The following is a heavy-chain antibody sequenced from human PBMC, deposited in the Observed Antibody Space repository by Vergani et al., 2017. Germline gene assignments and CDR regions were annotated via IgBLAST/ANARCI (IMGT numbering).Heavy chain of an antibody. V-gene: IGHV4-38-2*01. CDR2: IYHSGST. D-gene: IGHD2-2*01. CDR3: AKGGWRSDIVVVPAAINFDY. Sequence: QVQLQESGPGLVKPSETLSLICAVSGYSISSGYYWGWIRQPPGKGLEWIGSIYHSGSTYYNPSLKSRVTISVDTSKNQFSLKLSSGTAADTAVYYCAKGGWRSDIVVVPAAINFDYWGQGTLVTVSS. J-gene: IGHJ4*02. CDR1: GYSISSGYY.